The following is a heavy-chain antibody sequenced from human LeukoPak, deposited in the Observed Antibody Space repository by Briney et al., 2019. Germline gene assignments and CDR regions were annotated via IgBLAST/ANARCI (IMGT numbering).Heavy chain of an antibody. CDR1: GFTFGRYA. CDR2: ISYNGNGT. Sequence: GGSLRLSCAASGFTFGRYAMHWVRQAPGKGLEHVSTISYNGNGTDYANSVKGRFTISRDNSKNTLSLQVGSLRPEDMAVYYCARGHFWSGYSYQDYYYYMDVWGKGTTVTVSS. V-gene: IGHV3-64*01. D-gene: IGHD3-3*02. CDR3: ARGHFWSGYSYQDYYYYMDV. J-gene: IGHJ6*03.